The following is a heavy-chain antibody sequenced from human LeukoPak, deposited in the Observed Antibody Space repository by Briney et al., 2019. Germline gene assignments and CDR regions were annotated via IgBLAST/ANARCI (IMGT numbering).Heavy chain of an antibody. CDR1: GGSISXXX. V-gene: IGHV4-4*07. Sequence: SEXXSLXXTVSGGSISXXXXXXIRQPAXXXXXXIGRIXTXGXTNYNXSXKSXXXMSVDTSKNQFSLKLSSVTAADTAVYYCARHDYSNYPVFNYWGQGTLVTVSS. J-gene: IGHJ4*02. D-gene: IGHD4-11*01. CDR2: IXTXGXT. CDR3: ARHDYSNYPVFNY.